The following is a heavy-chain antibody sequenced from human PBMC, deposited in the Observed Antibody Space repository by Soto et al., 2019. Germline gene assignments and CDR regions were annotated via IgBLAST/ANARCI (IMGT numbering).Heavy chain of an antibody. Sequence: QVQLVQSGAEVKKPGASVKVSCKTSGYTFTSYVMHWVRQAPGQRLEWMGYINADNGKTKYLQKFQGRATITRDTSXSXXYMELSSLRPEDTAIYYCAREFQSLSSRWREYFQHWGQGTLVTVSS. D-gene: IGHD6-13*01. CDR1: GYTFTSYV. J-gene: IGHJ1*01. V-gene: IGHV1-3*01. CDR3: AREFQSLSSRWREYFQH. CDR2: INADNGKT.